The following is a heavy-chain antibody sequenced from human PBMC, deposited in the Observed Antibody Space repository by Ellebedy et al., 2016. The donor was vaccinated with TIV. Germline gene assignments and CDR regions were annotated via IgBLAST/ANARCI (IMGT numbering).Heavy chain of an antibody. CDR1: GFPFSTYS. J-gene: IGHJ6*02. Sequence: GESLKISCAASGFPFSTYSMNWVRQAPGKGLEWASYMSSSGLSKYYADSVKGRFTISRDNAKNSLFLQMNSLSDEDTAMYYCVRDGAYGDYSPGYYGLNVWGQGTAVTVSS. CDR2: MSSSGLSK. V-gene: IGHV3-48*02. CDR3: VRDGAYGDYSPGYYGLNV. D-gene: IGHD4-17*01.